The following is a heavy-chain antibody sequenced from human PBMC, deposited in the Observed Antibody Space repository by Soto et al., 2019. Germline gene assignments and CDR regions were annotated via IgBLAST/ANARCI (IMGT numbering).Heavy chain of an antibody. CDR3: ARGVYDSSGYYFY. CDR1: GYSFTSYW. J-gene: IGHJ4*02. D-gene: IGHD3-22*01. V-gene: IGHV5-51*01. CDR2: IYPGDSDT. Sequence: PGESLKISCRGSGYSFTSYWIAWVRQMPGKGLGWMGIIYPGDSDTRYSPSFQGQVTISADKSISTAYLQWSSLKASDTAMYYCARGVYDSSGYYFYWGQGTLVTVSS.